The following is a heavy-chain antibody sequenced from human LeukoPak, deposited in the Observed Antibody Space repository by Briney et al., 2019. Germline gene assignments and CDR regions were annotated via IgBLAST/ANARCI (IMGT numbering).Heavy chain of an antibody. Sequence: PSETLSLTCAVYGGSFSGYYWSWIRQPPGKGLEWIGEINHSGSTNYNPSLKSRVTISVDTSKNQFSLKLSSVTAADTAVYYCARVVGGKYYGSGKPLYYFDYWGQGTLVTVSS. J-gene: IGHJ4*02. CDR1: GGSFSGYY. D-gene: IGHD3-10*01. V-gene: IGHV4-34*01. CDR2: INHSGST. CDR3: ARVVGGKYYGSGKPLYYFDY.